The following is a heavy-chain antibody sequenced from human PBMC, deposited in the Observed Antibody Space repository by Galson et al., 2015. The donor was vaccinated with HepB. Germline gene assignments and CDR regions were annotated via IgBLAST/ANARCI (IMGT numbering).Heavy chain of an antibody. J-gene: IGHJ4*02. Sequence: SLRLSCAASGFSFSDSAMNWVRQAPGKGLEWVSSINSGSTSIHYADSLRGRVTISRDNTKNSLYLQMNSLQVEDTAVYYCARGGGSFGYGGQGTLVTVPS. CDR2: INSGSTSI. D-gene: IGHD1-26*01. CDR3: ARGGGSFGY. V-gene: IGHV3-21*06. CDR1: GFSFSDSA.